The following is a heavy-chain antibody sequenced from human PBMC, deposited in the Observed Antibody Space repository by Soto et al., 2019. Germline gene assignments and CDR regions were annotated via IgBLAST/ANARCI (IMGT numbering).Heavy chain of an antibody. Sequence: GGSLRLSCAASGFTVSSNYMSWVRQAPGKGLEWVSVIYSGGSTYYADSVKGRFTISRHNSKKTLYLQMNSLRAEDTAVYYCARDGGSWYFDLWGRGTLVTVSS. CDR3: ARDGGSWYFDL. CDR2: IYSGGST. J-gene: IGHJ2*01. D-gene: IGHD3-16*01. V-gene: IGHV3-53*04. CDR1: GFTVSSNY.